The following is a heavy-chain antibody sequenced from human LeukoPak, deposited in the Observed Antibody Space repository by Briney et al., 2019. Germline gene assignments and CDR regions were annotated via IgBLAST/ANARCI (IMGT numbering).Heavy chain of an antibody. Sequence: GRSLRLSCAPPRFTFSTYTMHWVRQALREGLGWVAFIWPVVSEIYYADSAKGGFATSRENSKNTVYLQMNDLRAEDTHLYFCAKISSSAESNFDYWGQGTLLTVSS. D-gene: IGHD6-25*01. CDR1: RFTFSTYT. J-gene: IGHJ4*02. V-gene: IGHV3-33*06. CDR3: AKISSSAESNFDY. CDR2: IWPVVSEI.